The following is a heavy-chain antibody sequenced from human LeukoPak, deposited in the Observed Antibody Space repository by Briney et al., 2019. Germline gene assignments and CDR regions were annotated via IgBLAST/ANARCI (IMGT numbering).Heavy chain of an antibody. D-gene: IGHD3-22*01. CDR3: ETLPRHYYDSSGDDAFDI. V-gene: IGHV1-69*04. CDR1: GGTFSSYA. Sequence: SVKVSCKASGGTFSSYAISWVRQAPGQGLEWMGRIIPILGIANYAQKFQGRVTITADKSTSTAYMELSSLRSEDTAVYYCETLPRHYYDSSGDDAFDIWGQGTMVTVSS. J-gene: IGHJ3*02. CDR2: IIPILGIA.